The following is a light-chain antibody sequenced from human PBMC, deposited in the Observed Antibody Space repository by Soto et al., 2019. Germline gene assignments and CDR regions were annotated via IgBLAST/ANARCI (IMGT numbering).Light chain of an antibody. CDR1: SSDVGSSNY. Sequence: QSALTQPRSVSGSPGQSVTISCTGTSSDVGSSNYVSWYQQHPGKVPKLIISDVSKRPSGVPDRFSGSKSDNTASLTISGLQDEDEADYFCCSHAGSYVVFGGGTKLTV. J-gene: IGLJ2*01. V-gene: IGLV2-11*01. CDR2: DVS. CDR3: CSHAGSYVV.